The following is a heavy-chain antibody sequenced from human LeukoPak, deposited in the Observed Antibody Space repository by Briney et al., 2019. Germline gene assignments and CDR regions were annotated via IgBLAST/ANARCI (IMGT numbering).Heavy chain of an antibody. Sequence: PSETLSLTCAVSGGSISSGGYSWSWIRQPPGKGLEWIGYIYHSGSTYYNPSLKSRVTISVDRSKNQFSLKLSSVTAADTAVYYCASSLDGNRDWIFFDYWGQGTLVTVSS. CDR1: GGSISSGGYS. J-gene: IGHJ4*02. D-gene: IGHD3-3*01. V-gene: IGHV4-30-2*01. CDR3: ASSLDGNRDWIFFDY. CDR2: IYHSGST.